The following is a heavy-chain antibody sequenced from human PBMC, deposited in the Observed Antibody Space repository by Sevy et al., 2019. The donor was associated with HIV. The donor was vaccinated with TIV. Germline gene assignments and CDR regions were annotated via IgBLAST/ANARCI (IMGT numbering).Heavy chain of an antibody. CDR2: IVSFFDMT. CDR3: AGGGGSGWYYFDS. J-gene: IGHJ4*02. V-gene: IGHV1-69*13. D-gene: IGHD6-19*01. Sequence: ASVKVSCKASGGTFSRDGISWVRQAPGQGLEWMGGIVSFFDMTNYAQKFQGRVTITGDESTSTVYMELSSLRFEDTAVYYCAGGGGSGWYYFDSWGQGTLVTVSS. CDR1: GGTFSRDG.